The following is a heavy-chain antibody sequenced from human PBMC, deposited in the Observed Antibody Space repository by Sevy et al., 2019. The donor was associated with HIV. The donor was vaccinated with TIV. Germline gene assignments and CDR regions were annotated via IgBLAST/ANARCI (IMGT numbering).Heavy chain of an antibody. CDR2: FDPEDGER. J-gene: IGHJ4*02. V-gene: IGHV1-24*01. CDR1: GYTLTQLS. CDR3: ATTREYYQGKSGYFDY. D-gene: IGHD2-15*01. Sequence: ASVKVSCKVSGYTLTQLSRHWVRQAPGKGLEWMGSFDPEDGERIYAQTFQGRITMTEDTSTDTAYMDLSSLKSDDTAVYYCATTREYYQGKSGYFDYWGQGALVTVSS.